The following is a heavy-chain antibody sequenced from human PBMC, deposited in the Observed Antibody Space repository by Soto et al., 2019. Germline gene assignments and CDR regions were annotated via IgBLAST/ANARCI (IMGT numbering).Heavy chain of an antibody. CDR2: ISGSGAGT. Sequence: GGSPRLSCGVSGFSFCNYAMSWVRQDPGKGLEWVSAISGSGAGTYYADSVKGRFTISRDNSKNTLYLQMSSLRVEDTAVYYCAKRDGYYLDFWGPGTLVTVSS. J-gene: IGHJ4*02. V-gene: IGHV3-23*01. D-gene: IGHD3-22*01. CDR1: GFSFCNYA. CDR3: AKRDGYYLDF.